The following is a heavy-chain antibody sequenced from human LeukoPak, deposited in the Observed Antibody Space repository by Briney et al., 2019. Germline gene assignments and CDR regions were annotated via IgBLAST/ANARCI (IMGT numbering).Heavy chain of an antibody. V-gene: IGHV3-21*01. J-gene: IGHJ4*02. Sequence: GGSLRLSCAASGFTFSSYSMNCVRQAPGKGLEWVSSISSSSSYIYYADSVKGRFTISRDNAKNSLYLQMNSLRAEDTAVYYCARSTRGSGYPNDYWGQGTLVTVSS. CDR1: GFTFSSYS. CDR2: ISSSSSYI. CDR3: ARSTRGSGYPNDY. D-gene: IGHD3-22*01.